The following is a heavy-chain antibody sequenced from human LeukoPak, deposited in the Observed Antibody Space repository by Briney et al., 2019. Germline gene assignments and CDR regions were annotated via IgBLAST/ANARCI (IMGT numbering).Heavy chain of an antibody. D-gene: IGHD2-2*02. CDR2: IYHSGSP. J-gene: IGHJ6*02. CDR3: ARGRYCSSTSCYRRGYYYGMDV. V-gene: IGHV4-30-2*01. CDR1: GGSISSGGYS. Sequence: SQTLSLTCAVSGGSISSGGYSWSWIRQPPGKGLEWIGYIYHSGSPYYNPSLKSRVTISVDRSKNQFSLKLSSVTAADTAVYYCARGRYCSSTSCYRRGYYYGMDVWGQGTTVTVSS.